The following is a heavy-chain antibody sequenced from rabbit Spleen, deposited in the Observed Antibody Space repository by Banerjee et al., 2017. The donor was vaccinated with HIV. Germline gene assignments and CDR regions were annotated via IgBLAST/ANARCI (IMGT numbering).Heavy chain of an antibody. D-gene: IGHD4-1*01. V-gene: IGHV1S40*01. Sequence: QSLEESGGGLVNPGGSLPLTCKASGLDFSSTYWICWVRQAPGKGLEWIACIDVFSSGVSHYASWAKGRFTISRTSSTTVALQMTSLTAADTATYFCARDLAGVIGWNFGWWGQGTLVTVS. CDR2: IDVFSSGVS. J-gene: IGHJ4*01. CDR3: ARDLAGVIGWNFGW. CDR1: GLDFSSTYW.